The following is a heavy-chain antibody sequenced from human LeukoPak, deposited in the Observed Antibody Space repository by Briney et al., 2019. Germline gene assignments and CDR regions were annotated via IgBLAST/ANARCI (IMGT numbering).Heavy chain of an antibody. J-gene: IGHJ5*01. Sequence: GASVKVSCKAFGYTFTSNYIRWVRQASGQGPEWKGVISPSGGSTTYAQKFQGRVTLTRDMSTSTDYLELSSLRSEDTAVYYCARDNSVRDEARWFNPWGQGTLVTVSS. CDR1: GYTFTSNY. CDR2: ISPSGGST. V-gene: IGHV1-46*01. D-gene: IGHD5-24*01. CDR3: ARDNSVRDEARWFNP.